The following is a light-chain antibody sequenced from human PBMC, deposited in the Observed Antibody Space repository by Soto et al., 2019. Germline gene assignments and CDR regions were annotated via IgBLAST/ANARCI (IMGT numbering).Light chain of an antibody. CDR3: QSYDSRLSVVV. CDR2: GNS. J-gene: IGLJ2*01. V-gene: IGLV1-40*01. CDR1: SSNTGAGYD. Sequence: QSVLTQPPSVSGAPGQRVTISCTGSSSNTGAGYDVHWYQQLPGTAPKLLIYGNSNRPSGVPDRFSGSKSGTSASLAITGLQAEDEADYYCQSYDSRLSVVVFGGGTKRTVL.